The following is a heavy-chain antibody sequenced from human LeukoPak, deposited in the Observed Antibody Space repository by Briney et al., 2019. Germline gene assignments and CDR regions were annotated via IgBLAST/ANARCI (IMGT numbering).Heavy chain of an antibody. CDR2: IYPYNGGT. CDR1: GYNFIDYY. J-gene: IGHJ4*02. CDR3: ARSTGGSSWYNLDY. Sequence: ASVKVSCKASGYNFIDYYIHWVRQAPGQGLEWMGRIYPYNGGTNYAQKFQGRVTVTGDTSTSTAYMELSSLKSDDTAVYYCARSTGGSSWYNLDYWGQGTLVTVSS. V-gene: IGHV1-2*06. D-gene: IGHD6-13*01.